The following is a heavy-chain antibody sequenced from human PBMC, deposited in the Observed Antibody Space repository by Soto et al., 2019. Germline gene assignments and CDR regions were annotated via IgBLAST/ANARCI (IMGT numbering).Heavy chain of an antibody. V-gene: IGHV5-51*03. J-gene: IGHJ6*02. CDR2: IYPGDSDT. CDR1: GYSFTSYW. D-gene: IGHD2-21*01. Sequence: EVQLVQSGAEVKKPGESLKISCKGSGYSFTSYWIGWVRQMPGKGLEWMGIIYPGDSDTRYRPSFQGQVTISADKSISTAYLQWSSLKASDTAMYYCARLPYEAREAYYYYGMDVWGQGTTVTVSS. CDR3: ARLPYEAREAYYYYGMDV.